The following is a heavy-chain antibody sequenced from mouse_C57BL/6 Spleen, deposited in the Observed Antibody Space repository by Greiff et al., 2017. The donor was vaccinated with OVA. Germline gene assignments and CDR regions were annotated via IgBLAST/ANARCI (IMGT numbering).Heavy chain of an antibody. V-gene: IGHV14-3*01. CDR3: ARSDYYGSSYAAD. CDR1: GFNIKNTY. Sequence: EVKLQESVAELVRPGASVKLSCTASGFNIKNTYMHWVKQRPEQGLEWIGRIDPANGNTKYAPKFQGKATITADTSSNTAYLQLSSLTSEDTAIYDCARSDYYGSSYAADWGQGTLVTVSA. D-gene: IGHD1-1*01. J-gene: IGHJ3*01. CDR2: IDPANGNT.